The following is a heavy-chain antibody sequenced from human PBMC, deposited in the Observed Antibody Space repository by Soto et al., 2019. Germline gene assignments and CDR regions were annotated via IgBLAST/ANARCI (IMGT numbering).Heavy chain of an antibody. D-gene: IGHD3-22*01. V-gene: IGHV3-33*01. Sequence: QVQLVESGGGVVQPGRSLRLSCAASGFTFSSYGMHWVRQAPGKGLEWVAVIWYDGSNKYYADSVKGRFTISRDNSKNTLYLQMNSLSAEDTAVYYCARDYYDSSGLRPMGYWGQGTLVTVSS. J-gene: IGHJ4*02. CDR1: GFTFSSYG. CDR3: ARDYYDSSGLRPMGY. CDR2: IWYDGSNK.